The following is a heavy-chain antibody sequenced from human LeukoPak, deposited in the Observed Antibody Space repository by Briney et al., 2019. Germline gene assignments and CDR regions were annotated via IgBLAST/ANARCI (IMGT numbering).Heavy chain of an antibody. V-gene: IGHV4-59*01. J-gene: IGHJ4*02. Sequence: SESLSLTCTVSGGSISDYYWSWVRQPPGKGLEWLGYIYYSGSTNYKPSLKGRVTISLDTSKNQFSLKLSSVTAADTAVYYCARDYWRGSTWYHDYWGQGTLVTVSS. CDR2: IYYSGST. CDR3: ARDYWRGSTWYHDY. CDR1: GGSISDYY. D-gene: IGHD6-13*01.